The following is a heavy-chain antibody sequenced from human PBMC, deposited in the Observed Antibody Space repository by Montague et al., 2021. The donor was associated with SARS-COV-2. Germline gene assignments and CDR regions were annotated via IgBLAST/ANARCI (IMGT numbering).Heavy chain of an antibody. Sequence: SETLSLTCTVSGGSISSSSYYWGWIRQPPGKGLEWIGSNYYSGSTYYNPSLQSRVTIYVDTSKNQISLKLSSVTAADTAVYYCVRSRADRYYDWNKLDAHVIPDYLDYWGQGTLVTVSS. D-gene: IGHD3-9*01. CDR2: NYYSGST. CDR3: VRSRADRYYDWNKLDAHVIPDYLDY. V-gene: IGHV4-39*01. J-gene: IGHJ4*02. CDR1: GGSISSSSYY.